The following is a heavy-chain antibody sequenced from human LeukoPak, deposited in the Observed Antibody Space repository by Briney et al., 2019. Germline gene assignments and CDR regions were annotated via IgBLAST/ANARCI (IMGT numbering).Heavy chain of an antibody. Sequence: PGGSLSLFCAASGSILSNYDVTWVRQTPGKGLEYVSSIGSGGYTFSADSVRGRFSIYRDDSHNTVYLQMNSLRAEDTAIYFCAKKLPTVSAYFDLWGQGCLVTVSS. CDR2: IGSGGYT. CDR3: AKKLPTVSAYFDL. J-gene: IGHJ4*02. V-gene: IGHV3-23*01. D-gene: IGHD2/OR15-2a*01. CDR1: GSILSNYD.